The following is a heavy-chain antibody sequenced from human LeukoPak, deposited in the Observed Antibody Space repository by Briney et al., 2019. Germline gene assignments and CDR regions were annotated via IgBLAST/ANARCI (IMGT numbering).Heavy chain of an antibody. J-gene: IGHJ4*02. Sequence: PSEILSLTCTVSGGSISSYYWSWIRQPPGKGLEWIGYIYDSGSTKYNPSLKSRVTISVDTSKKQFSLKLSSVTAADTAVYYCARGPLYSSGWPYYFDYWGQGILVTVSS. D-gene: IGHD6-19*01. CDR1: GGSISSYY. CDR3: ARGPLYSSGWPYYFDY. V-gene: IGHV4-59*01. CDR2: IYDSGST.